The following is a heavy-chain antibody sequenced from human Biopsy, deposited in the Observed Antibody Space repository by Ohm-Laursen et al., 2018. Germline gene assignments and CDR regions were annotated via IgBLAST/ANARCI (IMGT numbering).Heavy chain of an antibody. D-gene: IGHD1-26*01. CDR2: INPSGSTT. CDR1: GYSFTSYY. Sequence: GSSVKVSCNASGYSFTSYYMHWVRQAPGQGLEWMGMINPSGSTTSYPQIFQGRVTMTRDTSKSTVYMELSSLRSADTAVYYCAIEGGTYSKPFDYWGQGSQVIVSS. CDR3: AIEGGTYSKPFDY. V-gene: IGHV1-46*01. J-gene: IGHJ4*02.